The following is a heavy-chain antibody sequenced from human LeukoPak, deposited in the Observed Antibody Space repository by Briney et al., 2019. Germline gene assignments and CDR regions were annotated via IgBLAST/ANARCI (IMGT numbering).Heavy chain of an antibody. V-gene: IGHV4-38-2*02. D-gene: IGHD3-22*01. CDR1: GYSISSGYY. J-gene: IGHJ4*02. CDR2: IYHSGST. Sequence: KPSETLSLTCTVSGYSISSGYYWGWIRQPPGKGLEWIGSIYHSGSTYYNPSLKSRVTISVDTSKNQFSLKLSSVTAADTAVYYCARGMYDSSGYRVDYWGQGTLVTVSS. CDR3: ARGMYDSSGYRVDY.